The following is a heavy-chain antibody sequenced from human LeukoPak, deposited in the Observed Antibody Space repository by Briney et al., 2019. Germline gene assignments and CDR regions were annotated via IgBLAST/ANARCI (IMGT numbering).Heavy chain of an antibody. CDR1: GGSISSYY. CDR3: ARDAAGIAVAGLYFDH. J-gene: IGHJ4*02. D-gene: IGHD6-19*01. CDR2: IYYSGST. V-gene: IGHV4-59*01. Sequence: SETLSLTCTVSGGSISSYYWSWIRQPPGKGLEWIGYIYYSGSTNYNPSLKSRVTISVDTSKNQFSLKLSSVTAADTAVYYCARDAAGIAVAGLYFDHWGQGTLVTVSS.